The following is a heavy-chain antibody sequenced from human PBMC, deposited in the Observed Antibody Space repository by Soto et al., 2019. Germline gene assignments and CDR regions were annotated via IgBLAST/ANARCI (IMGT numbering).Heavy chain of an antibody. CDR2: IHETGST. Sequence: PSETLSLTCAVYGGSFSGYYWSWIRQSPGKGLEWIGEIHETGSTNYNPSLKSRVTISLDTAKNRFSLNMNSVTAADTATYYCARDGGTTTETIFDPWGQGTLVTVS. CDR3: ARDGGTTTETIFDP. CDR1: GGSFSGYY. V-gene: IGHV4-34*01. D-gene: IGHD4-17*01. J-gene: IGHJ5*02.